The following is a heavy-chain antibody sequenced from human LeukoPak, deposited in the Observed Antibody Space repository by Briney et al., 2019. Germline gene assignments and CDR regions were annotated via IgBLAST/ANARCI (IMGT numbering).Heavy chain of an antibody. CDR2: FYSGGDT. D-gene: IGHD6-19*01. CDR3: AKVSSPFSSGWYRSSFDY. CDR1: GFTFSSYS. J-gene: IGHJ4*02. V-gene: IGHV3-NL1*01. Sequence: GGSLRLSCAASGFTFSSYSMNWVRQAPGKGLEWVSVFYSGGDTYYANSVKGRFTISRDNSKNTLYLQMNSLRAEDTAVYYCAKVSSPFSSGWYRSSFDYWGQGTLVTVSS.